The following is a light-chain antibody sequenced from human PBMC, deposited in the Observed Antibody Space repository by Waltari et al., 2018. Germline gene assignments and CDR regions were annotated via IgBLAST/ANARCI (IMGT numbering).Light chain of an antibody. V-gene: IGKV1-12*01. CDR1: QSISSW. CDR3: LQYSSSPFT. Sequence: DIQMTQSPSSLSASVGDTVTITCRASQSISSWLDWYQQKPGKAPKLLIYKASSLQSGVPSRFSGSGSGTDFTLIISSLQPEDFATYYCLQYSSSPFTFGPGTKLDIK. J-gene: IGKJ3*01. CDR2: KAS.